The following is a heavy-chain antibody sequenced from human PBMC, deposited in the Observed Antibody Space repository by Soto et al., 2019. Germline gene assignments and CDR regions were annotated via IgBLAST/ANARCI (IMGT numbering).Heavy chain of an antibody. CDR1: GVTFSTHT. Sequence: SLRLSCVASGVTFSTHTMNWVRQAPGKGLEWVSRLTADSDDTSYADSIKGRFTISRDNSKNTLYLQMNSLRAEDTAIYYCAKGLDRASLDFWGQGALVTVSS. CDR2: LTADSDDT. D-gene: IGHD1-1*01. V-gene: IGHV3-23*01. J-gene: IGHJ4*02. CDR3: AKGLDRASLDF.